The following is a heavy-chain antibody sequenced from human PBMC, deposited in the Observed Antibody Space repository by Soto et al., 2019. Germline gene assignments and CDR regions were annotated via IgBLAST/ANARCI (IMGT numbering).Heavy chain of an antibody. CDR3: ARDRWDCSSPRCSGDGMDV. CDR1: GGSISSSNW. Sequence: QVQLQESGPGLVKPSGTLSLTCAVSGGSISSSNWWSWVRQPPGKGLEWIGEIYHSGSTNYNPSLTSRVTISVDKSKTQFSLKLSSVTAADTAVYYCARDRWDCSSPRCSGDGMDVWGQGTTVTVSS. CDR2: IYHSGST. J-gene: IGHJ6*02. V-gene: IGHV4-4*02. D-gene: IGHD2-2*01.